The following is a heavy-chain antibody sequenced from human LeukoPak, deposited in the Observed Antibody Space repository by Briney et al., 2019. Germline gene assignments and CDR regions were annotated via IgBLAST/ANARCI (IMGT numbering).Heavy chain of an antibody. Sequence: SETLSLTCAVSGYSISSGYYWGWIRQPPGKGLEWIGSIYHSGSTNYNPSLKSRVTISVDTSKNQFSLKLSSVTAADTAVYYCARDGVETGIYMDVWGKGTTVTVSS. CDR3: ARDGVETGIYMDV. V-gene: IGHV4-38-2*02. J-gene: IGHJ6*03. D-gene: IGHD3-3*01. CDR1: GYSISSGYY. CDR2: IYHSGST.